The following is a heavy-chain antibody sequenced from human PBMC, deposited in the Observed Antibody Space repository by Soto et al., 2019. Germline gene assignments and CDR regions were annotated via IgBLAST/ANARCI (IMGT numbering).Heavy chain of an antibody. CDR3: AREYSSSHVYYYYYYMDV. CDR2: ISSSSSTI. Sequence: GGSLRLSCAASGFTFSSYSMNWVRQAPGKGLEWVSYISSSSSTIYYADSVKGRFTISRDNAKNSLYLQMNSLRAEDTAVYYCAREYSSSHVYYYYYYMDVWGKGTTVTVSS. J-gene: IGHJ6*03. CDR1: GFTFSSYS. V-gene: IGHV3-48*01. D-gene: IGHD6-6*01.